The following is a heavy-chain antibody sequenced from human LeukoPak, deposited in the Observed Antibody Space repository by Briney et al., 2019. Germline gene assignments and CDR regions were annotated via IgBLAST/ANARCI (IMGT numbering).Heavy chain of an antibody. CDR1: GGTFSSYA. Sequence: SVKVSCKASGGTFSSYAISWVRQAPGQGLEWMGGIIPIFGTANYAQKFQGRVTITADESTSTAYMELSSLRSEDTAVYYCARDDYGGNSDHAFDIWGQGTMVTVSS. D-gene: IGHD4-23*01. V-gene: IGHV1-69*13. J-gene: IGHJ3*02. CDR3: ARDDYGGNSDHAFDI. CDR2: IIPIFGTA.